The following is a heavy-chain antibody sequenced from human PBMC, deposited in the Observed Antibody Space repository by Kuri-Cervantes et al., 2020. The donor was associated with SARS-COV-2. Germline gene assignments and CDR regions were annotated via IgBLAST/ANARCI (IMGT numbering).Heavy chain of an antibody. CDR1: GGTFNNYA. V-gene: IGHV1-69*13. CDR2: IIPVSTTP. Sequence: SVKVSCKASGGTFNNYAISWVRQAPGQGLEWMGGIIPVSTTPTYAQKFHGRVTLSADESTSTVYMELSSLTSEDTAMYYCACPHGYFDFWSGKTPFDYWGQGTLVPSPQ. CDR3: ACPHGYFDFWSGKTPFDY. D-gene: IGHD3-3*01. J-gene: IGHJ4*02.